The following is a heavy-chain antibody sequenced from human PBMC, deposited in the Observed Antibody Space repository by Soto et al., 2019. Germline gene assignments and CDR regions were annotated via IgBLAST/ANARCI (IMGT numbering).Heavy chain of an antibody. CDR1: GGTFSSYA. CDR2: IIPIFGTA. Sequence: QVQLVQSGAEVKKPGSSVKVSCKASGGTFSSYAISWVRQAPGQGLEWMGGIIPIFGTANYAQKFQGRVTITADESTSTAYMELSSLRSEDTAVYYCARDGDCSSTSCSRNYYYGMDVWGQGTTVTVSS. J-gene: IGHJ6*02. CDR3: ARDGDCSSTSCSRNYYYGMDV. V-gene: IGHV1-69*01. D-gene: IGHD2-2*01.